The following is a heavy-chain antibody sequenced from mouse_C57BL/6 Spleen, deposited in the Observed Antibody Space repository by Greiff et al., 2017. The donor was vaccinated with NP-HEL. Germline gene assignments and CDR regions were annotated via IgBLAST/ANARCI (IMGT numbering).Heavy chain of an antibody. CDR3: ARSHYYGSSYGFAY. J-gene: IGHJ3*01. V-gene: IGHV1-54*01. CDR1: GYAFTNYL. Sequence: VKLMESGAELVRPGTSVKVSCKASGYAFTNYLIEWVKQRPGQGLEWIGVINPGSGGTNYNEKFKGKATLTADKSSSTAYMQLSSLTSEDSAVYFCARSHYYGSSYGFAYWGQGTLVTVSA. D-gene: IGHD1-1*01. CDR2: INPGSGGT.